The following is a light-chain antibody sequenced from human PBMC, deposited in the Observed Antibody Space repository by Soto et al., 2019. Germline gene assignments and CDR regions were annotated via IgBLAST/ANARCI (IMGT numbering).Light chain of an antibody. Sequence: QSALTQPASVSGSPGQSITISCTGSNSDIGGYNSVSWYQQHPGKAPKLLIFGVTNRPSGVSNRFSGSKSGNTASLTISGLQAEDEADYYCCSYAGSSTWVFGGGAKLTVL. J-gene: IGLJ3*02. CDR1: NSDIGGYNS. V-gene: IGLV2-23*02. CDR2: GVT. CDR3: CSYAGSSTWV.